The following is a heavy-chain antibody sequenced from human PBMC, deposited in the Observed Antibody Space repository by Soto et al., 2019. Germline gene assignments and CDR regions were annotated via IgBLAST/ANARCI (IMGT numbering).Heavy chain of an antibody. D-gene: IGHD6-13*01. CDR1: GGSISSSSYY. V-gene: IGHV4-39*01. J-gene: IGHJ6*02. Sequence: PSGTLSLTCTVSGGSISSSSYYWGWIRQPPGKGLEWIGSIYYSGSTYYNPSLKSRVTTSVDTSKNQFSLKLSSVTAADTAVYYCASSPYSSSWYYGMDVWGQGTTVTVSS. CDR3: ASSPYSSSWYYGMDV. CDR2: IYYSGST.